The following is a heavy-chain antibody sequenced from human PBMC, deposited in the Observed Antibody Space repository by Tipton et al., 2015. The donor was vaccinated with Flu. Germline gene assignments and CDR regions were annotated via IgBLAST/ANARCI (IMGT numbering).Heavy chain of an antibody. D-gene: IGHD4-11*01. CDR1: RVSISSGGAY. V-gene: IGHV4-31*03. J-gene: IGHJ5*02. CDR3: AGRDYSNYVSEPKNWFDP. Sequence: TLSLTCTVSRVSISSGGAYWSWIRLHPGKGLEWIGCIYYSGSTYRNPSLKSRVIMSVDTSKNQFSLKLSSVTAADTAVYYCAGRDYSNYVSEPKNWFDPWGQGVLVTVAS. CDR2: IYYSGST.